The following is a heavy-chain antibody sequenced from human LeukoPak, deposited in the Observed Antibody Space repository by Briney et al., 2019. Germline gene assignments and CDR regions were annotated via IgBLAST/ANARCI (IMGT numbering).Heavy chain of an antibody. CDR3: ARVRGSGSYIRRPSPSMDV. V-gene: IGHV4-34*01. CDR1: GGSFSDYY. CDR2: INHSGST. Sequence: SETLSLTCAVYGGSFSDYYWTWNRQPPGKGLEWIGEINHSGSTNYSPSLKSQVTISVDTSKNQFSLKLSSVTAADTAVYYCARVRGSGSYIRRPSPSMDVWGKGTTVTVSS. J-gene: IGHJ6*04. D-gene: IGHD3-10*01.